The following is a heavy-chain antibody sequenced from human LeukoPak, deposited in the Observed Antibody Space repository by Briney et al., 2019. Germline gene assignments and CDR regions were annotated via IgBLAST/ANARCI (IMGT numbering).Heavy chain of an antibody. D-gene: IGHD3-10*01. CDR1: GFTFGSFT. CDR2: IRGTDTNT. V-gene: IGHV3-23*01. Sequence: GGSLRLSCAASGFTFGSFTMSWVRQAPGRSLEWVSAIRGTDTNTYYADSVRGRFTISRDNSNNPLFLQMNGLRAEDTAVYYCAKAGFYYGSGNMSPLGIGYFTMDVWGQGTTVTVSS. CDR3: AKAGFYYGSGNMSPLGIGYFTMDV. J-gene: IGHJ6*02.